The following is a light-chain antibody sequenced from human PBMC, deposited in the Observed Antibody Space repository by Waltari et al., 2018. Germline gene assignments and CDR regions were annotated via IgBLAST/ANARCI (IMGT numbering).Light chain of an antibody. V-gene: IGLV2-23*01. CDR2: EDT. J-gene: IGLJ3*02. CDR3: CSYARSSALV. Sequence: QSALTQPASVSGSPGQSITISCTGTSRDVGNYNLVSWYQQHPGKAPKLMIHEDTKRPSGVSNRFSGSKSGNTASLTISGLQAEDEAEYYCCSYARSSALVFGGGTELTVL. CDR1: SRDVGNYNL.